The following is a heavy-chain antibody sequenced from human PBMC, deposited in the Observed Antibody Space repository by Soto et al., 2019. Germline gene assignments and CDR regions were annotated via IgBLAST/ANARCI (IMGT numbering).Heavy chain of an antibody. J-gene: IGHJ5*02. V-gene: IGHV4-30-4*01. CDR3: ASGDWFPP. CDR2: IYYTGTT. CDR1: GGSISAGDYY. Sequence: QVQLQESGPGLVKPSQTLSLTCTVSGGSISAGDYYWNWIRQPPGKGLEWIGYIYYTGTTKYNPSLKSRAPLTVDTSKNRFSLNLTSVTAADSAVYYCASGDWFPPWGPGTLVTVSS. D-gene: IGHD3-16*01.